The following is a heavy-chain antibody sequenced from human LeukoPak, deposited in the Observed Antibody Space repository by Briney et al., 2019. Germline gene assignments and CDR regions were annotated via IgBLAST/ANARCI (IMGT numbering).Heavy chain of an antibody. CDR2: FYYNGDA. CDR1: GGSISTSDYL. CDR3: VRRNYLSSRIDP. V-gene: IGHV4-39*02. J-gene: IGHJ5*02. Sequence: SETLSLTFTVSGGSISTSDYLWAWVRQAPGKGLERIGDFYYNGDAYYNVVTSYSPSLRSRVTISVDTSKNHFSLDLTSVTAADTAVYYCVRRNYLSSRIDPWGEGTLVTVSS. D-gene: IGHD3-16*01.